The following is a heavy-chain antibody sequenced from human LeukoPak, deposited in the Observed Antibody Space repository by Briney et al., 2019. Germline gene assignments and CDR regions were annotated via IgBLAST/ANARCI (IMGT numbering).Heavy chain of an antibody. J-gene: IGHJ4*02. V-gene: IGHV3-7*01. Sequence: EGSLRLSCAASGFTFSAYWMSWVRQAPGKGLEWLANIKQDGSDKQYVDSVKGRFAISRDNAKTSVYLQMNSLRAEDTALYYCVSTTRSSPFDNWGQGTLVTVS. D-gene: IGHD1-1*01. CDR2: IKQDGSDK. CDR1: GFTFSAYW. CDR3: VSTTRSSPFDN.